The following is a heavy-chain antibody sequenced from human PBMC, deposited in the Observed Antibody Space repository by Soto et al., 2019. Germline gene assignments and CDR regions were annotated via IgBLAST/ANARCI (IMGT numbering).Heavy chain of an antibody. CDR2: ISSSSSTI. Sequence: GGSLRLSCAASGFTFSIYSMNWVRQAPGKGLEWVSYISSSSSTIYYADSVKGRFTISRDNAQNSLFLQMNSLRAEDTAVYYCARETLGSPDYWGQGTLVTVSS. CDR3: ARETLGSPDY. J-gene: IGHJ4*02. CDR1: GFTFSIYS. D-gene: IGHD3-16*01. V-gene: IGHV3-48*01.